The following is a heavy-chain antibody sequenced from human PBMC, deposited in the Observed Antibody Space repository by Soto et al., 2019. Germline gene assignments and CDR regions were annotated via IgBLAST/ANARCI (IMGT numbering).Heavy chain of an antibody. Sequence: SVKVSCKASGGTFSSYAISWVRQAPGQGLEWMGGIIPIFGTANYAQKFQGRVTITADKSTSTAYMELSSLRSEDTAVYYCARDHDSGIVVVPGSFDFWGQGTPVTVSS. CDR1: GGTFSSYA. J-gene: IGHJ4*02. D-gene: IGHD3-22*01. V-gene: IGHV1-69*06. CDR3: ARDHDSGIVVVPGSFDF. CDR2: IIPIFGTA.